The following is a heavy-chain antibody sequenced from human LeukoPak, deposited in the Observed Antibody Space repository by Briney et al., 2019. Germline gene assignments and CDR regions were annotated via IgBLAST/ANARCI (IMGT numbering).Heavy chain of an antibody. CDR1: GGSITTYY. CDR2: IKSKTDGGTT. V-gene: IGHV3-15*01. Sequence: PSETLSLTCTVSGGSITTYYWSWVRQAPGKGLEWVGRIKSKTDGGTTDYAAPVKGRFTISRDDSKNTLYLQMNSLKTEDTAVYYCTTGGLYSYGYGRDTDYWGQGTLVTVSS. CDR3: TTGGLYSYGYGRDTDY. D-gene: IGHD5-18*01. J-gene: IGHJ4*02.